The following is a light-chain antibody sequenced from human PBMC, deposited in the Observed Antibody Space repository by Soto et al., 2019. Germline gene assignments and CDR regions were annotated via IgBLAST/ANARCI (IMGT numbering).Light chain of an antibody. CDR1: QGISSY. CDR2: AAS. CDR3: QKYYSYPLT. Sequence: AIRMTQSPSSFSASTGDRVTITCRASQGISSYLAWYQQKPGKAPKLLIYAASTLQSGFPSRFSGSGSGTDFTLTISCLQSEDFATYYCQKYYSYPLTFGGGTKVEIK. V-gene: IGKV1-8*01. J-gene: IGKJ4*01.